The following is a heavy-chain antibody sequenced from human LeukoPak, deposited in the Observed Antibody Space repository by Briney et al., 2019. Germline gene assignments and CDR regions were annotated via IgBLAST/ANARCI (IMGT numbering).Heavy chain of an antibody. J-gene: IGHJ4*02. Sequence: RASVKVSCRASGYTFTGYYMHWVRQAPGQGLEWMGWINPNSGGTNYAQKFQGRVTMTRDTSISTAYMELSRLRSDDTAVYYCARAEGWFGEGVLFDYWGQGTLVTVSS. CDR2: INPNSGGT. CDR1: GYTFTGYY. CDR3: ARAEGWFGEGVLFDY. V-gene: IGHV1-2*02. D-gene: IGHD3-10*01.